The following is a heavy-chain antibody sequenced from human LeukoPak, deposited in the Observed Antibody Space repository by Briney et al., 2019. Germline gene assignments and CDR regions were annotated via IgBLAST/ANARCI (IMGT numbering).Heavy chain of an antibody. CDR3: ARGPPWYSSSSGRYYFDY. D-gene: IGHD6-6*01. J-gene: IGHJ4*02. CDR2: IIPIFGTA. CDR1: GGTFSSYA. Sequence: ASVKVSCKASGGTFSSYAISWVRQAPGQGLEWMGGIIPIFGTANYAQKFQGRVTITADESTSTAYMELSSLRSEDTAVYYCARGPPWYSSSSGRYYFDYWGQGTLVTVSS. V-gene: IGHV1-69*13.